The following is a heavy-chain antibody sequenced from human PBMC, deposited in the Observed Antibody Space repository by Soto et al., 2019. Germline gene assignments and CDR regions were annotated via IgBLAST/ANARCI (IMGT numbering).Heavy chain of an antibody. V-gene: IGHV1-3*01. Sequence: ASVKVSCKASGNTFSSYVIDWVRQAPGQRLEWMGWINVGNGNTKHSQKFQGRVTITRDTSASTAYMELSSLRSEDTAVYYCARTGVDPWGQGTLVTVSS. CDR1: GNTFSSYV. CDR2: INVGNGNT. J-gene: IGHJ5*02. CDR3: ARTGVDP. D-gene: IGHD4-17*01.